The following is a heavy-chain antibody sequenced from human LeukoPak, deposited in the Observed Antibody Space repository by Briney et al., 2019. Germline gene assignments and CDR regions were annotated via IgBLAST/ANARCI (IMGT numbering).Heavy chain of an antibody. CDR3: AKYSFGERRGFDY. CDR1: GFTFDDYT. V-gene: IGHV3-43*01. Sequence: PGGSLRLSCAASGFTFDDYTMHWVRQAPGKGLEWVSLISWDGDSTYYADSVKGRFTISRDNSKNTLYLQMNSLRAEDTAVYYCAKYSFGERRGFDYWGQGTLVTVSS. CDR2: ISWDGDST. D-gene: IGHD3-10*01. J-gene: IGHJ4*02.